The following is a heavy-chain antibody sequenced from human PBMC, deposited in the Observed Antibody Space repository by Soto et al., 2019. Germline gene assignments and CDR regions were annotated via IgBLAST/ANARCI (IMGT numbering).Heavy chain of an antibody. CDR1: GFTFSNYR. CDR2: ISRSGSNI. D-gene: IGHD3-16*01. CDR3: ARDRSAGDYGNWFDP. J-gene: IGHJ5*02. V-gene: IGHV3-21*06. Sequence: NPGGSLRLSCAASGFTFSNYRMNWVRQAPGKGLEWVSSISRSGSNIYHADSVKGRFTISRDSAKNSLYLQMNSLRTEDTAVYYCARDRSAGDYGNWFDPWGQGTLVTVSS.